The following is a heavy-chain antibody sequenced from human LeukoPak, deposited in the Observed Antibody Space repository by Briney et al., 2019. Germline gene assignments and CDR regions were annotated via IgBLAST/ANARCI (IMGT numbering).Heavy chain of an antibody. CDR3: AKDKFYGDYFYNWFDP. D-gene: IGHD4-17*01. V-gene: IGHV3-23*01. CDR2: ISGSGGST. J-gene: IGHJ5*02. Sequence: GGSLRLSCAASGFTFSSYAMSWVRQAPGKGLEWVSAISGSGGSTYYAGSVKGRFTISRDNSKNTLYLQMNSLRAEDTAVYYCAKDKFYGDYFYNWFDPWGQGTLVTVSS. CDR1: GFTFSSYA.